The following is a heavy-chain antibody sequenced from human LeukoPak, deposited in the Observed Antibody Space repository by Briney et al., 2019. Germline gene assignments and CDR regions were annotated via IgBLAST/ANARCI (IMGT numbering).Heavy chain of an antibody. D-gene: IGHD4-11*01. CDR1: GFTFSSYS. J-gene: IGHJ4*02. Sequence: GGSLRLSCAASGFTFSSYSMNWVRQAPGKGLEWVSYISSSSSTIYYADSVKGRFTISRDNAKNSLYLQMNSLRAEDTAVYYCAREEGLTTVTTYYFDYWGQGTLVTVSS. V-gene: IGHV3-48*01. CDR2: ISSSSSTI. CDR3: AREEGLTTVTTYYFDY.